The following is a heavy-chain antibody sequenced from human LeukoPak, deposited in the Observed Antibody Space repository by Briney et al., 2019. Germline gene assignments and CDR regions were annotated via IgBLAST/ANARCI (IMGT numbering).Heavy chain of an antibody. CDR3: ARGDAFDF. V-gene: IGHV1-2*06. Sequence: ASVKVSCKASGYTFTGYYMHWMRQAPGQGLEWVGRINPNSGGTNYAQKFQGSVTMTRDTSISTAYMELSRLRSDDTAVYYCARGDAFDFWGQGTMVTVFS. J-gene: IGHJ3*01. CDR2: INPNSGGT. CDR1: GYTFTGYY.